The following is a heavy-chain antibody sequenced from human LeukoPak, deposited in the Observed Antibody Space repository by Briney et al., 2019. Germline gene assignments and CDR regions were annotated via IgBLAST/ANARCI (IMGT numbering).Heavy chain of an antibody. J-gene: IGHJ4*02. V-gene: IGHV3-48*03. CDR2: ITSSGNTI. CDR1: GFTFSSYE. D-gene: IGHD4-17*01. Sequence: LTGGSLRLSCAASGFTFSSYEMNWVRQAPGKGLEWVSYITSSGNTIYYADSVKGRFTISRDNAKNSPYLQMNSLRAEDTAVYYCARLTTMTTTGGPFDYWGQGTLVTVSS. CDR3: ARLTTMTTTGGPFDY.